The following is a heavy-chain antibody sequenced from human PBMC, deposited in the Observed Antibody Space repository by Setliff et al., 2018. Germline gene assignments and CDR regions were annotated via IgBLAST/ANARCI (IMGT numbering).Heavy chain of an antibody. J-gene: IGHJ6*02. CDR1: GGSISSSIYY. V-gene: IGHV4-39*07. D-gene: IGHD6-19*01. Sequence: SETLSLTCTVSGGSISSSIYYWGWIRQPPGKGLEWIGSIYYSGSTYYNPSLKSRVTISVDTSKNQFSLKLSSVTAADTAVYFCAREARYSSAWYSHYYGMDVWGQGTTVTVSS. CDR3: AREARYSSAWYSHYYGMDV. CDR2: IYYSGST.